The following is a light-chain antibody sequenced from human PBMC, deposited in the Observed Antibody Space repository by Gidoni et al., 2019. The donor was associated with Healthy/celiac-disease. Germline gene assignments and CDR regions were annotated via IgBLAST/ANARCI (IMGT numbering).Light chain of an antibody. CDR1: SSDVGSYNL. V-gene: IGLV2-23*01. J-gene: IGLJ2*01. CDR3: CSYAGSRDVV. CDR2: ECS. Sequence: QSALTQPASVSGSPGQSITISCTGTSSDVGSYNLVSCYQQHPGKAPKLMIYECSKRPSGVSNRFSGSKSGNTASLTISGLQAEDEADYYCCSYAGSRDVVFGGGTKLTVL.